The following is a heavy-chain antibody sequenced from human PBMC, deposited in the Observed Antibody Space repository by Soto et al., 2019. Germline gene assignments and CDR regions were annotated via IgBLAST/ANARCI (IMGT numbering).Heavy chain of an antibody. D-gene: IGHD3-10*02. Sequence: QVQLVQSGAEVKKPGASVKVSCKASGYTFSNYAISSVRQAPGQGLEWMGWISVYNGNTKSAEKFQGRVTMTTDTSTCRAYMELRSLSSDAPALYYCARDGRITVFRGLLPYDSWAQGTMVTVSS. V-gene: IGHV1-18*01. CDR1: GYTFSNYA. J-gene: IGHJ4*02. CDR2: ISVYNGNT. CDR3: ARDGRITVFRGLLPYDS.